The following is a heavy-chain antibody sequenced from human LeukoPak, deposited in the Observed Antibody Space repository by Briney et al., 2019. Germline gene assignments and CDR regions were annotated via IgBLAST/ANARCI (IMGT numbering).Heavy chain of an antibody. CDR3: ALYDSSGYYVDC. V-gene: IGHV4-39*01. Sequence: SETLSLTCTVSNGSLSSYSYYWGWIRQPPGKGLEWIGNIYYSGSTYFNPSLKSRVTMSVDTSKNQFSLRLSSVTAADTAVYYCALYDSSGYYVDCWGQGILVTVSS. CDR1: NGSLSSYSYY. J-gene: IGHJ4*02. D-gene: IGHD3-22*01. CDR2: IYYSGST.